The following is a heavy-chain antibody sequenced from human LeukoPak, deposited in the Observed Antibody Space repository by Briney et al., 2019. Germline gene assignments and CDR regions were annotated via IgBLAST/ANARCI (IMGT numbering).Heavy chain of an antibody. CDR1: GGSISSYY. CDR2: IYTSGST. V-gene: IGHV4-4*07. J-gene: IGHJ4*02. D-gene: IGHD3-22*01. Sequence: PSETLFLTCTVSGGSISSYYWSWIRQPAGKGLEWIGRIYTSGSTNYNPSLKSRVTMSVDTSKNQFSLKLSSVTAADTAVYYCAREVYYYDSSGYFDWGQGTLVTVSS. CDR3: AREVYYYDSSGYFD.